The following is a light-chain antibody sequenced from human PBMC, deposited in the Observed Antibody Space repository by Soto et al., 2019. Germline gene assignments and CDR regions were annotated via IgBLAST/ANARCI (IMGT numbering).Light chain of an antibody. V-gene: IGKV1-5*03. CDR2: KAS. Sequence: DIQMTQSPSTLSASVGDRVTITCRASQNINRWLAWYQQRPGKAPNLLIHKASTLEAGAPSRFSGSASVTEFTLTISSLQPDDFAAYFCLQYNVYPLTFGGGTKVEIK. CDR3: LQYNVYPLT. J-gene: IGKJ4*01. CDR1: QNINRW.